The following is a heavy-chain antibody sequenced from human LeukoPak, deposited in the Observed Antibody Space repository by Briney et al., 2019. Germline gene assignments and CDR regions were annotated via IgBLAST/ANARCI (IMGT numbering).Heavy chain of an antibody. D-gene: IGHD2-15*01. CDR3: AKTTTGYSSGRYPAWPIDY. CDR2: IFGSGGSA. J-gene: IGHJ4*02. CDR1: GFTFGSYA. V-gene: IGHV3-23*01. Sequence: GGSPRLSCAASGFTFGSYAMYWVRQAPGKGLEWVSGIFGSGGSAHYADSVKGRFTISRDNSKNTVYLQMDSLRVEDTVIYYCAKTTTGYSSGRYPAWPIDYWGQGTLVTVSS.